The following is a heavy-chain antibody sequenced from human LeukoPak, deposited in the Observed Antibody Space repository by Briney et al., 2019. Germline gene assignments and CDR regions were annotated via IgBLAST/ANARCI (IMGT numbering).Heavy chain of an antibody. V-gene: IGHV4-38-2*02. J-gene: IGHJ6*02. CDR3: AREMNMVRGVISLGMDV. CDR1: GYSISSGYY. Sequence: PETLSLTCTVSGYSISSGYYWGWIRQPPGKGLEWIGDIYHSGSTYYNPSLKSRFSISVDTSKNQFSLKVSSVTAADTAVYYCAREMNMVRGVISLGMDVWGQGTTVTVSS. CDR2: IYHSGST. D-gene: IGHD3-10*01.